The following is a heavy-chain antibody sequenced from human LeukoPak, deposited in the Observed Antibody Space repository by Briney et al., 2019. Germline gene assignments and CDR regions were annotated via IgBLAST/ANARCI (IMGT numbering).Heavy chain of an antibody. CDR2: IYYSGST. D-gene: IGHD2-15*01. CDR3: ARERAGYCSGGSCYSGWFDP. J-gene: IGHJ5*02. Sequence: SETLSLTCTVSGGSISSSSYYWGWIRQPPGKGLEWIGSIYYSGSTYYNPSLKSRVAISVDTSKNQFSLKLSSVTAADTAVYYCARERAGYCSGGSCYSGWFDPWGQGTLVTVSS. CDR1: GGSISSSSYY. V-gene: IGHV4-39*02.